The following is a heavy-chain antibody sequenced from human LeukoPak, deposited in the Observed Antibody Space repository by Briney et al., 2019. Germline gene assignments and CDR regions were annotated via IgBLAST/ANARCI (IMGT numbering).Heavy chain of an antibody. CDR2: INTNTGNP. Sequence: GASVKVSCKASIYTFSDYGVTWVRQAPGQGLEWMGWINTNTGNPTYAQGFTGRFVFSLDTSVSTAYLQISSLKAEDTAVYYCARVGYSSSPRVLDYYYYYYMDVWGKGTTVTVSS. CDR1: IYTFSDYG. CDR3: ARVGYSSSPRVLDYYYYYYMDV. D-gene: IGHD6-6*01. V-gene: IGHV7-4-1*02. J-gene: IGHJ6*03.